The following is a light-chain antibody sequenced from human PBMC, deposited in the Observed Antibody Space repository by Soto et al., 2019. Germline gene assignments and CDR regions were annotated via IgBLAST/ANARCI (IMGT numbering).Light chain of an antibody. J-gene: IGKJ4*01. CDR2: AAS. CDR1: QGISSY. V-gene: IGKV1-9*01. CDR3: QQLNSYPLT. Sequence: DIQLTQSPSCLSASVGDRVTMTCRASQGISSYLAWYQQKPGKAPKLLIYAASTLQSGVPSRFSGSGSGTEFTLTISSLQPEDFATYYCQQLNSYPLTFGGGTMVDIK.